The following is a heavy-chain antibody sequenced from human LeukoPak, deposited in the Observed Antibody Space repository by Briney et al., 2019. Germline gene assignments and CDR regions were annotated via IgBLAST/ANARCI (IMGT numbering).Heavy chain of an antibody. V-gene: IGHV4-59*02. Sequence: SETLSLTCTVSGGSVSSYYWSWIRQPPGKGLEWIGYIYYSGSTNYNPSLKSRVTISVDTSKNQFSLKLSSVTAADTAAYYCARVYYYYYYMDVWGKGTTVTVSS. CDR1: GGSVSSYY. J-gene: IGHJ6*03. CDR2: IYYSGST. CDR3: ARVYYYYYYMDV.